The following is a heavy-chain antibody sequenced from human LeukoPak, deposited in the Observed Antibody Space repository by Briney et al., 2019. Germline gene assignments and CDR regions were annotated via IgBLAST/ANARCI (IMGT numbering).Heavy chain of an antibody. CDR1: EFIFSRYW. V-gene: IGHV3-7*01. J-gene: IGHJ6*03. Sequence: PGGSLRLSCVASEFIFSRYWMSWVRQAPGKGLEWVANIKEDGGEENYVDSVRGRFTISRDNGKNSLYLQMNSLRAEDTAVYYCARDREDWNYVPHFYFYYMDVWGKGTTVTVSS. D-gene: IGHD1-7*01. CDR2: IKEDGGEE. CDR3: ARDREDWNYVPHFYFYYMDV.